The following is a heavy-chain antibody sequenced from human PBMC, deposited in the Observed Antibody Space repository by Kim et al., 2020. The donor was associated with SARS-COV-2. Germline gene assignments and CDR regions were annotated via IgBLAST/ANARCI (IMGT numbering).Heavy chain of an antibody. J-gene: IGHJ3*02. D-gene: IGHD6-25*01. V-gene: IGHV3-11*05. Sequence: ADSVKGRFTISRDNAKNSLYLQMNSLRAEDTAVYYCARETTDSSDDAFDIWGQGTMVTVSS. CDR3: ARETTDSSDDAFDI.